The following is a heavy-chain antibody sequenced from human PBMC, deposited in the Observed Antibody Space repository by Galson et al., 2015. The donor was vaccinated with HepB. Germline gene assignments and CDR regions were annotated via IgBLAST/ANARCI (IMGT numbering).Heavy chain of an antibody. CDR3: ATMDYGRYYFVY. Sequence: SLRLSCAGSGFIFSDLGMHWVRQGPGKGLEWVAIVWHDGSNTYYADSVKGRFTISRDNSKNTLYLQMDNLRDEDTAVYYCATMDYGRYYFVYWGQGTLVTVSS. CDR1: GFIFSDLG. D-gene: IGHD3-10*01. J-gene: IGHJ4*02. V-gene: IGHV3-33*01. CDR2: VWHDGSNT.